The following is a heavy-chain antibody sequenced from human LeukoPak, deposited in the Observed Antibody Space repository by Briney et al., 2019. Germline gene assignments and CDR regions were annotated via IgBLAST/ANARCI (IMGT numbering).Heavy chain of an antibody. D-gene: IGHD6-13*01. CDR3: ARDLSAGYSSNWYDY. V-gene: IGHV3-13*01. Sequence: GGSQRLSCAASGFTFSSYDMHWVRQATGKGLEWVSAIGTAGDTYYPGSVKGRFTISRENAKNSLYLQMNSLRAEDTAVYYCARDLSAGYSSNWYDYWGQGTLVTVSS. J-gene: IGHJ5*01. CDR1: GFTFSSYD. CDR2: IGTAGDT.